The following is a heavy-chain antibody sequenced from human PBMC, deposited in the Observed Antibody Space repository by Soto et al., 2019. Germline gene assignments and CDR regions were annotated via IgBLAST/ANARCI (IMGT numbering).Heavy chain of an antibody. Sequence: GVSVKVSCKASGYIFTNYDINWVRQATGQGLEWMGWMNPNSGNTGYAQKLQGRVTVTRNTSISTAYMELSSLRSEDTAVYYCARGSMGATVGYYYYYGMDVWGQGTTVTVS. D-gene: IGHD1-26*01. J-gene: IGHJ6*02. V-gene: IGHV1-8*01. CDR2: MNPNSGNT. CDR3: ARGSMGATVGYYYYYGMDV. CDR1: GYIFTNYD.